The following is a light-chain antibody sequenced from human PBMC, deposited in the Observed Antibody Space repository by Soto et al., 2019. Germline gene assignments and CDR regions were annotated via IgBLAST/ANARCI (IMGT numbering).Light chain of an antibody. J-gene: IGKJ2*03. Sequence: DIQMTQSPSSVSASIGDTVTITCQASQDINVYLNWYQQKPGEVPKLLIYSASSLHSGVPSRFTGSGSETDFTLTIRSLQPEDFATYYCQHAYVAPYSFGQGTKVDIK. V-gene: IGKV1-39*01. CDR1: QDINVY. CDR2: SAS. CDR3: QHAYVAPYS.